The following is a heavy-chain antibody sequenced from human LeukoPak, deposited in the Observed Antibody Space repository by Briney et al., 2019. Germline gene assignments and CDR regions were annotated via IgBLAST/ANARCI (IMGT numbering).Heavy chain of an antibody. CDR2: THTSGST. CDR1: SGSISSYF. J-gene: IGHJ4*02. CDR3: AGGTRDYIPFDY. Sequence: PSETLSLTCTVCSGSISSYFWSWIRQPAGTGLEGIGRTHTSGSTKYTPSLKRRVAFSVDTSKNQFSLKLNSVTAADTAVYYCAGGTRDYIPFDYWGQGTLVTVSS. D-gene: IGHD4-11*01. V-gene: IGHV4-4*07.